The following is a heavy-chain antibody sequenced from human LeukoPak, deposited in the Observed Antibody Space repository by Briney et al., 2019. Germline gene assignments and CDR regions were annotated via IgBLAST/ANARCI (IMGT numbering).Heavy chain of an antibody. J-gene: IGHJ4*02. CDR2: ISSSSSYI. CDR1: GFTFSSYG. D-gene: IGHD3-3*01. V-gene: IGHV3-21*01. Sequence: GGSLRLSCAASGFTFSSYGMHWVRQAPGKGPEWVSSISSSSSYIYYADSVKGRFTISRDNAKNSLYLQMNSLRAEDTAVYYCATMGGITIFGVVTNEDYWGQGTLVTVSS. CDR3: ATMGGITIFGVVTNEDY.